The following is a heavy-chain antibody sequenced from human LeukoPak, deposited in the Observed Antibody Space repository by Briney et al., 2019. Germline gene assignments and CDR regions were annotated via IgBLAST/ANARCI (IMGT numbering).Heavy chain of an antibody. D-gene: IGHD3-16*02. V-gene: IGHV3-73*01. CDR2: IRSKANSYAT. CDR3: AKDLQPGSYRLYAFDI. J-gene: IGHJ3*02. Sequence: GGSLKLSCAASGFTFSGSAMHWVRQASGKGLEWVGRIRSKANSYATAYAASVKGRFTISRDDSKNTLYLQMNSLRAEDTAVYYCAKDLQPGSYRLYAFDIWGQGTMVTVSS. CDR1: GFTFSGSA.